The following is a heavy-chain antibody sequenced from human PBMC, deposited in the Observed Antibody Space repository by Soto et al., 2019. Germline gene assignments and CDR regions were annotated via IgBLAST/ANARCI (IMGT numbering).Heavy chain of an antibody. J-gene: IGHJ4*02. CDR1: GFTFSSYA. Sequence: GGSLRLSCAASGFTFSSYAMSWVRQAPGKGLEWVSAISGSGGSTYYADSVKGRFTISRDNSKNTLYLQMNSLRAEDTAVYYCAKDWRYYDSSGYYYFDYWGQGTLVTVSS. CDR3: AKDWRYYDSSGYYYFDY. D-gene: IGHD3-22*01. CDR2: ISGSGGST. V-gene: IGHV3-23*01.